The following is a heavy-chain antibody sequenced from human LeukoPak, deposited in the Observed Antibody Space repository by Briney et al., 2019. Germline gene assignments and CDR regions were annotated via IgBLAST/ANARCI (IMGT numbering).Heavy chain of an antibody. CDR1: GGSISSSSYY. CDR2: IYYSGST. Sequence: SETLSLTCTVSGGSISSSSYYWGWIRQPPGKGLEWIGSIYYSGSTYYNPSLKSRVTISVDTSKNQFFLKLSSVTAADTAVYYCATTSGGNYYGSGSYYPDYWGQGTLVTVSS. CDR3: ATTSGGNYYGSGSYYPDY. D-gene: IGHD3-10*01. V-gene: IGHV4-39*07. J-gene: IGHJ4*02.